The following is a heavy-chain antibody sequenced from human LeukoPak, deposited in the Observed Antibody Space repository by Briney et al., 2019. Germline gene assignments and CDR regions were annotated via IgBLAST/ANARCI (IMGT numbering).Heavy chain of an antibody. CDR3: ARVRFQGYYYYYYMDV. CDR1: GGSISSGDYY. V-gene: IGHV4-30-4*08. CDR2: IFCSGST. Sequence: SQTLSLTCTVSGGSISSGDYYWSWIRQPPGKGLEWIGYIFCSGSTYYSPSLKSQVTISVGPSKTQFSLKVSSVTAADTAVYYCARVRFQGYYYYYYMDVWGKGTTVTVSS. J-gene: IGHJ6*03. D-gene: IGHD3-3*01.